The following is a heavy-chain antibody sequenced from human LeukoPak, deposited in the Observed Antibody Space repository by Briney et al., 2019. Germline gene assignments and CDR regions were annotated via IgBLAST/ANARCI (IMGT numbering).Heavy chain of an antibody. J-gene: IGHJ4*02. D-gene: IGHD2-15*01. Sequence: GGSLRLSCAASGFTFNSYSMNWVRQAPGKGPEWVSSISSSSTYIHYADSVKGRFTISRDNGKRSLYLQMNSLRAEDTAVYYCARDPPYCSGDNCYFDSWGQGTLVTVSS. CDR2: ISSSSTYI. CDR1: GFTFNSYS. V-gene: IGHV3-21*01. CDR3: ARDPPYCSGDNCYFDS.